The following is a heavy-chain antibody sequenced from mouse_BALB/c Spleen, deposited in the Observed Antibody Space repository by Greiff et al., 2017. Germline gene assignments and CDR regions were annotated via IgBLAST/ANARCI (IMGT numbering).Heavy chain of an antibody. CDR3: TRWYNAMDY. V-gene: IGHV1S81*02. CDR1: GYTFTSYY. J-gene: IGHJ4*01. CDR2: INPSNGGT. Sequence: QVHVKQSGAELVKPGASVKLSCKASGYTFTSYYMYWVKQRPGQGLEWIGEINPSNGGTNFNEKFKSKATLTVDKSSSTAYMQLSSLTSEDSAVYYCTRWYNAMDYWGQGTSVTVSS. D-gene: IGHD1-1*02.